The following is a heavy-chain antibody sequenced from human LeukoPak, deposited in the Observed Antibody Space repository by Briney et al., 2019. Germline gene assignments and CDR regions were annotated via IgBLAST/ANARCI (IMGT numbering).Heavy chain of an antibody. V-gene: IGHV4-61*01. CDR2: IYYSRST. CDR1: GGSVSSGSYY. J-gene: IGHJ4*02. CDR3: ASRLSSGWYGGHDY. D-gene: IGHD6-19*01. Sequence: PSETLSLTCTVSGGSVSSGSYYGSWIRQPPGKGLEWIGYIYYSRSTNYNPSLKSRVTISVDTSKNQFSLKLSSVTAADTAVYYCASRLSSGWYGGHDYWGQGTLVTVSS.